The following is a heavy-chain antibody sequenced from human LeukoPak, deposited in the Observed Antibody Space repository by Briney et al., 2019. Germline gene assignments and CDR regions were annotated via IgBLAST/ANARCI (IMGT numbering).Heavy chain of an antibody. V-gene: IGHV3-48*04. D-gene: IGHD5-18*01. CDR2: ISSSSNTI. Sequence: PGGSLRLSCAASGFTFSSYSMNWVRQAPGKGLEWVSYISSSSNTIYYADSVKGRFTISRDNAKNSLYLQMNSLRAEDTALYYCAKDMGVGYSYGPFDYWGQGTLVTVSS. J-gene: IGHJ4*02. CDR1: GFTFSSYS. CDR3: AKDMGVGYSYGPFDY.